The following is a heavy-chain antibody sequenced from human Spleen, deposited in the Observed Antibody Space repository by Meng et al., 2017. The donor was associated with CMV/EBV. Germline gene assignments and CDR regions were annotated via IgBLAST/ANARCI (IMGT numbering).Heavy chain of an antibody. D-gene: IGHD3-3*01. Sequence: SETLSLTCAVYGGSFSGYYWSWIRQPPGKGLEWIGEINHSGSTNYNPSLKSRVTISVDTSKNQFSLRLKSMTAADTAVYYCARGFAFWSACYFDNWGQGTLVTVSS. J-gene: IGHJ4*02. CDR1: GGSFSGYY. CDR3: ARGFAFWSACYFDN. CDR2: INHSGST. V-gene: IGHV4-34*01.